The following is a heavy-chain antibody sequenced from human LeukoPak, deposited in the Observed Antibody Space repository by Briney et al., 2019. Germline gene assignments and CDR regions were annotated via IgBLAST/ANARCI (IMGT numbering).Heavy chain of an antibody. D-gene: IGHD6-19*01. J-gene: IGHJ4*02. V-gene: IGHV4-59*01. Sequence: ESSETLSLTCTVSGGSISGYYWSWIRQPPGKGLEWIGYIFYSGSTSYNPSLESRVTISVDTSKNQFSLKLSSVTAADTAVYYCARYHQYSSAWYLDYWGQGALVTVSS. CDR3: ARYHQYSSAWYLDY. CDR2: IFYSGST. CDR1: GGSISGYY.